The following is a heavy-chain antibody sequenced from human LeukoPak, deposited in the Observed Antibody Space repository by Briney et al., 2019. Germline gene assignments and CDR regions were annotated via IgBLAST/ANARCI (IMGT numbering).Heavy chain of an antibody. J-gene: IGHJ4*02. Sequence: SETLSLTCTVSGGSISSGGYYWSWIRQHPGKGLEWIGYIYYSGSTYYNPSLKSRVTISVDTSKNQFSLKLSSVTAADTAVYYCARALDYCSSTSCFSSSFDYWGQGTLVTVSS. V-gene: IGHV4-31*03. CDR2: IYYSGST. D-gene: IGHD2-2*01. CDR3: ARALDYCSSTSCFSSSFDY. CDR1: GGSISSGGYY.